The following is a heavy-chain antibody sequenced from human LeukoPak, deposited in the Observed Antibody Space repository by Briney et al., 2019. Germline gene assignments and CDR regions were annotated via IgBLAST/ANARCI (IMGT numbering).Heavy chain of an antibody. Sequence: AETLSLTCSVSGGSITNYYWSWIRQPPGKGLEWIASIYYSGSTNYNPSLKSRVTISVDTSKNQFSLNLTSVTAADTAVYHCARGGYGSGSQWDHWGQGTLVTVSS. CDR2: IYYSGST. V-gene: IGHV4-59*13. J-gene: IGHJ4*02. D-gene: IGHD3-10*01. CDR1: GGSITNYY. CDR3: ARGGYGSGSQWDH.